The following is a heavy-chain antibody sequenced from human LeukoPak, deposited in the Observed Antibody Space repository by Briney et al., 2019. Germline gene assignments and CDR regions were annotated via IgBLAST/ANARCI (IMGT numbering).Heavy chain of an antibody. V-gene: IGHV4-30-4*08. J-gene: IGHJ3*02. CDR1: GGSISSYY. CDR2: IYYSGST. D-gene: IGHD2-2*01. Sequence: SETLSLTCTVSGGSISSYYWSWIRQPPGKGLEWIGYIYYSGSTYYNPSLKSRVTISVDTSKNQFSLKLSFVTAADTAVYYCARDPGRSIVVVPAAPSDAFDIWGQGTMVTVS. CDR3: ARDPGRSIVVVPAAPSDAFDI.